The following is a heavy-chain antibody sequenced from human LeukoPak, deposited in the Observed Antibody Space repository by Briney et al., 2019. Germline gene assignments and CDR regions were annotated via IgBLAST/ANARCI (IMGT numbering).Heavy chain of an antibody. CDR2: INAGNGNT. D-gene: IGHD3-22*01. CDR1: GYTFTGYY. J-gene: IGHJ4*02. V-gene: IGHV1-3*01. CDR3: ARGPDSSGYDY. Sequence: GASVKVSCKASGYTFTGYYMHWVRQAPGQGLEWMGWINAGNGNTKYSQKFQDRVTITRDTSASTAYMELSSLRSEDTAVYYCARGPDSSGYDYWGQGTLVTVSS.